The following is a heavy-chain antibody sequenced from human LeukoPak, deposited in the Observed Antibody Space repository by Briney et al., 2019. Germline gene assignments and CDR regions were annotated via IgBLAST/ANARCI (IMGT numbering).Heavy chain of an antibody. CDR1: GFTFSSYA. CDR2: ISYDGRDK. J-gene: IGHJ4*02. CDR3: ARNRGATGYYWVDY. D-gene: IGHD3-22*01. Sequence: PGGSLRLSCAASGFTFSSYAMHWVRQAPGKGLEWVAVISYDGRDKHYVDSVKGRFTISRDNSKNTLSLQMSSLRPDDTALYYCARNRGATGYYWVDYWGQGTLVTVSS. V-gene: IGHV3-30*04.